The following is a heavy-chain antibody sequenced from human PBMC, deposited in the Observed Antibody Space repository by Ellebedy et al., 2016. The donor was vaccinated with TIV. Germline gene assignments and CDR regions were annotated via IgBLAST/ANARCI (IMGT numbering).Heavy chain of an antibody. V-gene: IGHV4-39*01. CDR3: ARPPIVGVTVAFDY. CDR2: IYYSGST. Sequence: MPSETLSLTCTVSGDSISSSSYYWGWIRQLPGKGLEWMGSIYYSGSTYYHPSLKRRATISVDTSKNQFSLKLSSVTAADTAAYYCARPPIVGVTVAFDYWGQGILVTVSS. CDR1: GDSISSSSYY. J-gene: IGHJ4*02. D-gene: IGHD1-26*01.